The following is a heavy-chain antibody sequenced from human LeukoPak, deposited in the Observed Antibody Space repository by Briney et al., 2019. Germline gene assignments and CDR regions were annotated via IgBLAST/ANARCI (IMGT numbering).Heavy chain of an antibody. J-gene: IGHJ6*03. D-gene: IGHD6-6*01. CDR1: GGSFSGYY. V-gene: IGHV4-34*01. CDR2: INHSGST. CDR3: ARERQLGYYYYYYMDV. Sequence: SETLSLTCAVYGGSFSGYYWSWIRQPPGKGLEWIGEINHSGSTNYNPSLKSRVTISVDTSKNQFSLKLSSVTAADTAVYYCARERQLGYYYYYYMDVWGKGTTVTVSS.